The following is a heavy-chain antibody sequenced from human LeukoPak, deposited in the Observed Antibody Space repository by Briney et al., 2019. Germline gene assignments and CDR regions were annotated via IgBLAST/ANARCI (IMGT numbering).Heavy chain of an antibody. CDR1: GFAFSNFP. J-gene: IGHJ4*02. Sequence: TGGSLRLSCVASGFAFSNFPMHWVRQAPGKGLEWVAVFTSEGSDTFYADSVKGRFTISRDNAKNSLYLQMNSLRAEDTALYYCAKDISQQLDYFDYWGQGTLVTVSS. D-gene: IGHD6-13*01. CDR2: FTSEGSDT. CDR3: AKDISQQLDYFDY. V-gene: IGHV3-30*04.